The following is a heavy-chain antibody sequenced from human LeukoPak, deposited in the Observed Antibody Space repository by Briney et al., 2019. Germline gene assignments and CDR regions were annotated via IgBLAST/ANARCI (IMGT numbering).Heavy chain of an antibody. CDR3: ARDRSPAPGRSYGRGHFDY. D-gene: IGHD5-18*01. CDR2: INPNSGGT. Sequence: PGGSLRLSCAASGYTFTAYYMHWVRQAPGQGLEWMGWINPNSGGTNYAQKFQGRVTMTRATSISTAYMDLNSLLSDDTAVYYCARDRSPAPGRSYGRGHFDYWGQGTLVTVSS. J-gene: IGHJ4*02. CDR1: GYTFTAYY. V-gene: IGHV1-2*02.